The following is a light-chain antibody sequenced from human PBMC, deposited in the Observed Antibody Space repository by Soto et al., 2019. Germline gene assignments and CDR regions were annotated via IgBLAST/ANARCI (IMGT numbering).Light chain of an antibody. CDR2: DAS. Sequence: EILLTQSPATLSLPPGERGTLSCRASQSVSSYLAWYQQKPGQAPRLLIYDASNRATGTPDRFSGSGSGTDFTLTISSLQYEDFAVYYCHQYNNWHPWTFGQGTKVDIK. J-gene: IGKJ1*01. CDR1: QSVSSY. V-gene: IGKV3-11*01. CDR3: HQYNNWHPWT.